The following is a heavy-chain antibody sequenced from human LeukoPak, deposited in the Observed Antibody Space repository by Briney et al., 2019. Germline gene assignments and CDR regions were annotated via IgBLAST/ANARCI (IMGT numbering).Heavy chain of an antibody. V-gene: IGHV3-74*01. CDR2: IDNDGSDT. CDR1: GFAFNTYW. J-gene: IGHJ3*02. CDR3: ARGGYHHGFDI. D-gene: IGHD2-15*01. Sequence: GGSLRLSCAASGFAFNTYWLHWARHAPGKGLVWVARIDNDGSDTIYADSVKGRFTISRDNAKSTLYLQMNSLKAEDTAVYYCARGGYHHGFDIWGQGTMVTVSS.